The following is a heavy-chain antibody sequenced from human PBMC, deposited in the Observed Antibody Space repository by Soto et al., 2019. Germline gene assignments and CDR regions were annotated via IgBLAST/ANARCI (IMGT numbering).Heavy chain of an antibody. CDR1: GGSISSSSYY. J-gene: IGHJ5*02. CDR3: ARWGSSGYRFDP. Sequence: SETLSLTCTVSGGSISSSSYYWGWIRQPPGKGLEWIGGIYYSGSTYYNPSLKSRVTISVDTSKNQFSLKLSSVTAADTAVYYCARWGSSGYRFDPWGQGTLVTVSS. V-gene: IGHV4-39*01. CDR2: IYYSGST. D-gene: IGHD3-22*01.